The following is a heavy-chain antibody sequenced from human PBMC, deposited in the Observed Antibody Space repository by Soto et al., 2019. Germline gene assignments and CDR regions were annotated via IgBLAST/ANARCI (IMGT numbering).Heavy chain of an antibody. Sequence: GSLRLSCAASGFTFSSYSMNWVRQAPGKGLEWVSSISSSSSYIYYADSVKGRFTISRDNAKNSLYLQMNSLRAEDTAVYYCAKFYAGRYGMDVWGQGTTVTVSS. J-gene: IGHJ6*02. V-gene: IGHV3-21*04. CDR2: ISSSSSYI. CDR3: AKFYAGRYGMDV. CDR1: GFTFSSYS. D-gene: IGHD3-16*01.